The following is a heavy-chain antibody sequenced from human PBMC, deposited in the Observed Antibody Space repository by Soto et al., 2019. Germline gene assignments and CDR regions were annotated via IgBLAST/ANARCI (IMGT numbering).Heavy chain of an antibody. CDR2: IYYSGST. J-gene: IGHJ4*02. D-gene: IGHD4-17*01. V-gene: IGHV4-59*01. CDR1: GGSISSYY. Sequence: SETLSLTCTVSGGSISSYYWSWIRQPPGKGLEWIGYIYYSGSTNYNPSFKCRVTISVDTSKNQFSLKLSSVTAADTAVYYCARVYGDYLDYWGQGTLVTVSS. CDR3: ARVYGDYLDY.